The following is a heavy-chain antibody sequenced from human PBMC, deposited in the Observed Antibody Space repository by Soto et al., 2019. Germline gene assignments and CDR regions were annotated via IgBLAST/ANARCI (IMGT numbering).Heavy chain of an antibody. V-gene: IGHV3-74*02. D-gene: IGHD2-15*01. CDR2: INSAGSVS. CDR1: GFTFSTDW. J-gene: IGHJ6*03. Sequence: EVQLVESGGGLVQPGGSLRLSCAASGFTFSTDWMYWVRQAPGKGLEWVSRINSAGSVSSYADSVKGRLTISSDIVKHHVYLPMDRLRAEDTAVYYCARGDCVGGTCYSFARYFYYSMDVWGKGTAVTVFS. CDR3: ARGDCVGGTCYSFARYFYYSMDV.